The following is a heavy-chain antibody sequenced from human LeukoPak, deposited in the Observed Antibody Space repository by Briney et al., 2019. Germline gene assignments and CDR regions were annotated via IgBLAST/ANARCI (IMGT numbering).Heavy chain of an antibody. CDR2: IYYSGST. D-gene: IGHD3-10*01. CDR1: GGSISSYY. V-gene: IGHV4-59*08. Sequence: SETLSLTCTVSGGSISSYYWSWIRQPPGKGLEWIGYIYYSGSTNYNPSLKSRVTISVDTSKNEFSLKVYSMTAADTAVYYCARRISEYGSGSFLAADYWGQGTLVTVSS. J-gene: IGHJ4*02. CDR3: ARRISEYGSGSFLAADY.